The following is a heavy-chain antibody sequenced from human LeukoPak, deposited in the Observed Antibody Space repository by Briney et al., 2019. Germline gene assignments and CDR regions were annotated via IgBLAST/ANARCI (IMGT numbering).Heavy chain of an antibody. CDR1: GYTFSDYF. V-gene: IGHV1-2*06. Sequence: ASVRVSCKASGYTFSDYFIHWVRQAPGQGLQWMGRVNPNRGDTNYIQKFRGRVTMTRDTSISTVYMEVNSLRSDDTAIFYCARGISGGFDLWGQGTLVTVSS. J-gene: IGHJ5*02. CDR2: VNPNRGDT. CDR3: ARGISGGFDL. D-gene: IGHD2-21*01.